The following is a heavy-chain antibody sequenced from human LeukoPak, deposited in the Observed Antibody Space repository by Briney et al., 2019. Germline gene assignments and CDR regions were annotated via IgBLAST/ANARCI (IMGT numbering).Heavy chain of an antibody. D-gene: IGHD4-17*01. Sequence: GESLKISCKGSGYSFTSYWIGWVRQMPGKGLEWMGIIYPGGSDTRYSPSFEGQVTISADQSISTASLQWSSLKASDTAMYYCARAADYGDYVKGHYYYYMDVWGKGTTVTVSS. J-gene: IGHJ6*03. CDR2: IYPGGSDT. CDR1: GYSFTSYW. CDR3: ARAADYGDYVKGHYYYYMDV. V-gene: IGHV5-51*01.